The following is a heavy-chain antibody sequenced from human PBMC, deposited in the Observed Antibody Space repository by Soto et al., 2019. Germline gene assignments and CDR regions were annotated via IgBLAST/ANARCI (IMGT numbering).Heavy chain of an antibody. CDR3: ARCGDAFGFDS. D-gene: IGHD7-27*01. CDR1: GGSIRSGGYY. CDR2: IHYRGRT. J-gene: IGHJ4*02. Sequence: QVQLQESGPGLVKPSDILSLTCNVSGGSIRSGGYYWGWIRQAPGKGLEWIGYIHYRGRTSYNPSLESRVSISLDTSGHQFSLTLTSVTAADTAVYYCARCGDAFGFDSWGQGTLVTVSS. V-gene: IGHV4-31*03.